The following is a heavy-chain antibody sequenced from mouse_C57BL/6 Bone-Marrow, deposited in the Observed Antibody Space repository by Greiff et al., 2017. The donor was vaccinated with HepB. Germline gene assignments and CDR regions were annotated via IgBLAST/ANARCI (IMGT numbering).Heavy chain of an antibody. Sequence: EVQRVESGGGLVQPGESLKLSCESNEYEFPSHDMSWVRKTPEKRLELVAAINSDGGSTYYPDTMERRFIISRDNTKKTLYLQMSSLRSEDTALYYCARHGSTTVVATRAMDYWGQGTSVTVSS. V-gene: IGHV5-2*01. D-gene: IGHD1-1*01. CDR3: ARHGSTTVVATRAMDY. J-gene: IGHJ4*01. CDR2: INSDGGST. CDR1: EYEFPSHD.